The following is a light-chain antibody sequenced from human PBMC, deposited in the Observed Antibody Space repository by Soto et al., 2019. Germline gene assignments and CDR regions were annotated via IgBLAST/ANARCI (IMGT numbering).Light chain of an antibody. CDR1: LPISNK. Sequence: DIVLTQSPATLSVSPGERATLSCRASLPISNKLAWYQQRHGQSLRRLVYGASARTNGVPARVSGSGSGTEFTLTISSLQSEDLAVYYCQQHENWPPAVTFGGGTNVEIK. CDR3: QQHENWPPAVT. CDR2: GAS. V-gene: IGKV3-15*01. J-gene: IGKJ4*01.